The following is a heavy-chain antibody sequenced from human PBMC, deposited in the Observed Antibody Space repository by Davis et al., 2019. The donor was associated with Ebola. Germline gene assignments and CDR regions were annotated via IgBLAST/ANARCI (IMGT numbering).Heavy chain of an antibody. J-gene: IGHJ6*02. Sequence: MPSETLSLTCTVSGGSVSGSPYFWSWIRQPPGKGLEWIGDIYYSGSTHYSPSLKSRVTISVDTSNNQFSLKLTSVTAADTAVYYCAIFCSDNCRRDHHYYGMDVWGQGTTVTVSS. CDR3: AIFCSDNCRRDHHYYGMDV. CDR2: IYYSGST. V-gene: IGHV4-61*01. CDR1: GGSVSGSPYF. D-gene: IGHD2-15*01.